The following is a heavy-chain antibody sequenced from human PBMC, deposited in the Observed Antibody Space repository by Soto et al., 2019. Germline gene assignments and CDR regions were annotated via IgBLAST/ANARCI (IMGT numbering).Heavy chain of an antibody. V-gene: IGHV3-48*04. CDR3: ARDSEGFDY. CDR2: ISSSSSTI. J-gene: IGHJ4*02. Sequence: GGSLRLSCAASGFTFSSYSMNWVRQAPGKGLEWVSYISSSSSTIYYADSVKGRFIISRDNAKNSLYLQMNSLRAEDTAVYYCARDSEGFDYWGQGTLVTVSS. CDR1: GFTFSSYS.